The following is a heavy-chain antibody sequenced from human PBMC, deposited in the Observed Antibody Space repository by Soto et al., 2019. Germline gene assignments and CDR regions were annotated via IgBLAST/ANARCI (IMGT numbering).Heavy chain of an antibody. Sequence: QLQLQESGPGLVKPSETLSLTCTVSGGSISSSSYYWGWIRQPPGKGLEWIGSIYYSGSTYYNPSLKSRVTISVDTSKNQFSLKLSSVTAADTAVYYCARSLHSGYDHFDYWGQGTLVTVSS. CDR2: IYYSGST. J-gene: IGHJ4*02. V-gene: IGHV4-39*01. CDR1: GGSISSSSYY. D-gene: IGHD5-12*01. CDR3: ARSLHSGYDHFDY.